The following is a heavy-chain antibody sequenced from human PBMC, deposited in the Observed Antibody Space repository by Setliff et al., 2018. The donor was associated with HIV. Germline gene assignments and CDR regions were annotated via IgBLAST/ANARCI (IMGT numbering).Heavy chain of an antibody. D-gene: IGHD6-6*01. Sequence: ASVKVSCKASGYTFNSYGISWVRQAPGQGLEWMGWISAYNGNTNYAQKLEGRVTMTIDTSTSTAYMELRILRSDDTAVYYCARDRGAARPVYMDVWGKGTTVTVSS. CDR3: ARDRGAARPVYMDV. V-gene: IGHV1-18*01. CDR1: GYTFNSYG. J-gene: IGHJ6*03. CDR2: ISAYNGNT.